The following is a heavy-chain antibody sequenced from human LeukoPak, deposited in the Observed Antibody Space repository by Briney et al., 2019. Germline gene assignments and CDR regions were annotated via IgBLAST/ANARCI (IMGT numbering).Heavy chain of an antibody. Sequence: PSETLSLTCTVSGGSISSYYWSWIRQPPGKGLEWIGYIYYSGSTNYNPSLKSRVTISVDTSKNQFSLKLSSVTAADTAVYYCARQSDLNWFDPWGQGTLVTVSS. V-gene: IGHV4-59*08. CDR3: ARQSDLNWFDP. J-gene: IGHJ5*02. CDR1: GGSISSYY. CDR2: IYYSGST.